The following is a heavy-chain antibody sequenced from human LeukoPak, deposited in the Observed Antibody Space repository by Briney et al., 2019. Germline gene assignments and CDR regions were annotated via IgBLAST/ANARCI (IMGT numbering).Heavy chain of an antibody. Sequence: PGGSLRLSCAASGFTFSSYAMSWVRQAPGKGLEWVSAISGGGSTYYADSVKGRFTISRDNSKNTLYLQMNSLRAEDTAVYYCAKAPTVTNYYYGMDVWGQGTTATVSS. D-gene: IGHD4-17*01. V-gene: IGHV3-23*01. J-gene: IGHJ6*02. CDR2: ISGGGST. CDR3: AKAPTVTNYYYGMDV. CDR1: GFTFSSYA.